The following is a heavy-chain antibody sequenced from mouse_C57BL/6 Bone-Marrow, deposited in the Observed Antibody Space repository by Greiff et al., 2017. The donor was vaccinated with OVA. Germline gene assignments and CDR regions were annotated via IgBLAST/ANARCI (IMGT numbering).Heavy chain of an antibody. V-gene: IGHV5-2*01. J-gene: IGHJ3*01. Sequence: EVKLMESGGGLVQPGESLKLSCESNEYEFPSHDMSWVRKTPEKKLELVAAINSDGGSTYYPDTMERRFILSRDNTKKTLYLQMSSLRSEDTALYYCARGYDVRFAYWGQGTLVTVSA. CDR1: EYEFPSHD. D-gene: IGHD2-2*01. CDR3: ARGYDVRFAY. CDR2: INSDGGST.